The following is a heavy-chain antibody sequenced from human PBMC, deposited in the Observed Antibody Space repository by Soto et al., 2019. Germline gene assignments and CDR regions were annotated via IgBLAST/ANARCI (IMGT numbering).Heavy chain of an antibody. V-gene: IGHV3-23*01. CDR3: AKVKTMYSSGWYYFDY. J-gene: IGHJ4*02. Sequence: GGSLRLSCAASGFTFSSYAMSWVRQAPGKGLEWVSAISGSGGSTYYADSVKGRFTISRDNSKNTLYLQMNSLRAEDTAVYYCAKVKTMYSSGWYYFDYWGQGTLVTVSS. D-gene: IGHD6-19*01. CDR2: ISGSGGST. CDR1: GFTFSSYA.